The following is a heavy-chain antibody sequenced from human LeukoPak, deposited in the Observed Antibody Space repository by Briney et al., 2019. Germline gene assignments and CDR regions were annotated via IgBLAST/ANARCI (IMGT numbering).Heavy chain of an antibody. J-gene: IGHJ6*02. CDR2: VSAYNGNT. Sequence: ASVKVSCKASGYTFTSYGISWVRQAPGQGLEWMGWVSAYNGNTNYAQKLQGRVTMTTDTSTSTAYMELRSLRSDDTAVYYCARDLHTPEYGDYYYYGMDVWGQGTTVTVSS. V-gene: IGHV1-18*01. D-gene: IGHD4-17*01. CDR3: ARDLHTPEYGDYYYYGMDV. CDR1: GYTFTSYG.